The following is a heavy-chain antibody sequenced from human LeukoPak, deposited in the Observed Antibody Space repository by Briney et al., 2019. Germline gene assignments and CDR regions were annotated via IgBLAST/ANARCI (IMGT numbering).Heavy chain of an antibody. CDR1: TSR. D-gene: IGHD3-22*01. CDR2: IGTYGGDT. Sequence: GASVKVSCKATSRISWVRQAPGQGLEWMGWIGTYGGDTYYAQKFQGRITVTTDTSTSTVYMELRNLRSDDMAVYYCARDLWNFYDDSGYNRDFDSWGQGTLVTVSS. V-gene: IGHV1-18*03. CDR3: ARDLWNFYDDSGYNRDFDS. J-gene: IGHJ5*01.